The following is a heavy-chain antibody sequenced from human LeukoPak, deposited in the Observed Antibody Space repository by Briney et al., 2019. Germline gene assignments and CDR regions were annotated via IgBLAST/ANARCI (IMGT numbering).Heavy chain of an antibody. D-gene: IGHD5-18*01. Sequence: QPGGSLGLSCAASGFTFSSYAMHWVRQSLGKGLEWVAVMSYDGFNKYYADSVKGRFTISRDNSKNTLYLQMNSLRAEDTAVYYCAKTEGYSYGYYFDYWGQGTLVTVSS. CDR3: AKTEGYSYGYYFDY. CDR1: GFTFSSYA. V-gene: IGHV3-30*18. CDR2: MSYDGFNK. J-gene: IGHJ4*02.